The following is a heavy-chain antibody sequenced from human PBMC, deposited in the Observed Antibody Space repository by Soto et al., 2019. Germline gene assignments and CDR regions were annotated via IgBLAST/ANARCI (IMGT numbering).Heavy chain of an antibody. Sequence: QVHLVQSGAEVKKPGASVKISCKASGYTLTSYAMHWVRQAPGQRLEWMGWINAGNGNTKYSQKFQGRVTITRDTSTTTDYMEVRNLISEDTSLYYCARVAGYCTSPSCPLGLYYYYMDVWGKGTTVTVSS. CDR3: ARVAGYCTSPSCPLGLYYYYMDV. D-gene: IGHD2-2*01. CDR1: GYTLTSYA. J-gene: IGHJ6*03. CDR2: INAGNGNT. V-gene: IGHV1-3*01.